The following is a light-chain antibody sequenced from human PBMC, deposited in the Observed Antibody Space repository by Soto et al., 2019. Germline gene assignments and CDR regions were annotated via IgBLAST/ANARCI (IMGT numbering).Light chain of an antibody. CDR2: QDT. V-gene: IGLV3-25*02. Sequence: SYELTQPPSVSVSPGQTVRITCSGDALPRQYAYWYYQKPGQAPVVVMYQDTERPSGIPERFAGSTSGTTVTLTISGVQPEDEADYYCQVWDFVSDHAVFGGGTKLTVL. J-gene: IGLJ2*01. CDR3: QVWDFVSDHAV. CDR1: ALPRQY.